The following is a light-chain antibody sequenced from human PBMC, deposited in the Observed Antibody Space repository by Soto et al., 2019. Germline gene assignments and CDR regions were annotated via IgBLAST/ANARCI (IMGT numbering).Light chain of an antibody. CDR1: QSVLYSSNNKNY. J-gene: IGKJ4*01. CDR3: QQRSSWPLT. V-gene: IGKV4-1*01. Sequence: DIVMTQSPDSLAVSLGERATINCKSSQSVLYSSNNKNYLAWYQQKPGQPPKLLIYWASTRESGVPDRFRGSGSGTDFTLTISSLQAEDVAVYYCQQRSSWPLTFGGGTRVE. CDR2: WAS.